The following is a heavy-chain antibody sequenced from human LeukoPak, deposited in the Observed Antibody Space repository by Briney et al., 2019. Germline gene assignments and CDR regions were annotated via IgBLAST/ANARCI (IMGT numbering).Heavy chain of an antibody. CDR1: GYSFTSYW. CDR2: IFPGDSDT. Sequence: GESLKISCKGSGYSFTSYWIGWVRQMPGKGLEWMVIIFPGDSDTRYSPSFQGQVIISADKSSSTAYLQWSSLKASDTAMYYCARHGRDSSGYYESGYWGQGTLVTVSS. V-gene: IGHV5-51*01. CDR3: ARHGRDSSGYYESGY. J-gene: IGHJ4*02. D-gene: IGHD3-22*01.